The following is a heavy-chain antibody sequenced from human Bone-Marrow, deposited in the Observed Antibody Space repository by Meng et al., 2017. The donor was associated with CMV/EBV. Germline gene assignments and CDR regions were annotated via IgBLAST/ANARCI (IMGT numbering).Heavy chain of an antibody. J-gene: IGHJ6*02. CDR1: GFSFSDYY. D-gene: IGHD6-19*01. Sequence: GESLKISWAASGFSFSDYYMTWIRQAPGKGLEWVSYISSSGNTIYYADSVKGRFTISRDNAKNSLFLQMNSLRAEDTAVYYCARGIAGPGSGYYYGMDVWGQGTTVTVSS. V-gene: IGHV3-11*01. CDR3: ARGIAGPGSGYYYGMDV. CDR2: ISSSGNTI.